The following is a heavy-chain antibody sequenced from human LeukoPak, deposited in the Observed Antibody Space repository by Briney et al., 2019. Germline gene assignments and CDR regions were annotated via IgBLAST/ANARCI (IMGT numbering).Heavy chain of an antibody. CDR2: IQYDGSNE. D-gene: IGHD3-10*01. CDR1: GFTFSSYG. Sequence: GGSLRLSCAASGFTFSSYGMHWVRQAPGKGLEWVAYIQYDGSNEQYADSVKGRFSISRDNAKNSLYLQMNSLRAEDTALYYCAREHGYYGSKINDHWGQGTLVTVSS. CDR3: AREHGYYGSKINDH. V-gene: IGHV3-30*02. J-gene: IGHJ5*02.